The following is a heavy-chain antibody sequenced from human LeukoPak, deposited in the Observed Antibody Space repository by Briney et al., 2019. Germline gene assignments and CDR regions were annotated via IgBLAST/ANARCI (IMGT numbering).Heavy chain of an antibody. D-gene: IGHD3-22*01. CDR3: ARHSSNYYDSSGSLDP. J-gene: IGHJ5*02. Sequence: SETLSLTCTVSGGSISSSSYYWGWIRQPPGKGLEWIGSIYYSGSTYYNPSLKSQVTISVDTSKNQFSLKLSSVTAADTAVYYCARHSSNYYDSSGSLDPWGQGTLVTVSS. CDR2: IYYSGST. V-gene: IGHV4-39*01. CDR1: GGSISSSSYY.